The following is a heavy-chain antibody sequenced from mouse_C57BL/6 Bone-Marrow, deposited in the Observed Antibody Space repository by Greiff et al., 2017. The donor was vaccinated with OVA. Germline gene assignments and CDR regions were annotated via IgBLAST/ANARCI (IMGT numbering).Heavy chain of an antibody. CDR2: IDPSDSYT. CDR3: ASHHSAWFAY. Sequence: VQLQQPGAELVRPGTSVKLSCKASGYTFTSYWMHWVKQRPGQGLEWIGVIDPSDSYTNYNQKFKGKATLTVDTSSSTAYMQLSSLTSEDSAVYYCASHHSAWFAYWGQGTLVTVSA. V-gene: IGHV1-59*01. CDR1: GYTFTSYW. J-gene: IGHJ3*01.